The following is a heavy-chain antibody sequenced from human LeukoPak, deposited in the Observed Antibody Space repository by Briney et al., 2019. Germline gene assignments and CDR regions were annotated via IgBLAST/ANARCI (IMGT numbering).Heavy chain of an antibody. V-gene: IGHV3-15*07. CDR3: TTGIRGD. D-gene: IGHD3-10*01. CDR2: IASKTDGGAT. CDR1: GLTVTNAW. Sequence: GGTLRLSCSASGLTVTNAWMNWVRQAPGEGLDWVGRIASKTDGGATDYAAPVKGRFTISRDDSKNTLNLQMNSLKTEDTAVYYCTTGIRGDWGQGTLVTVSS. J-gene: IGHJ4*02.